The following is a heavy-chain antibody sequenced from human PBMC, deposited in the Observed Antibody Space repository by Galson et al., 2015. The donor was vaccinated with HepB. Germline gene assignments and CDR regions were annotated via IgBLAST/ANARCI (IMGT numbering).Heavy chain of an antibody. CDR2: ISSSSSTI. D-gene: IGHD1-26*01. Sequence: SLRLSCAASGFTFSSYSMNWVRQAPGKGLEWVSYISSSSSTIYYADSVKGRFTISSDNAKNSLYLQMNSLRAEDTAVYYCARDLVVGATSHYWYFDLWGRGTLVTVSS. V-gene: IGHV3-48*04. CDR1: GFTFSSYS. J-gene: IGHJ2*01. CDR3: ARDLVVGATSHYWYFDL.